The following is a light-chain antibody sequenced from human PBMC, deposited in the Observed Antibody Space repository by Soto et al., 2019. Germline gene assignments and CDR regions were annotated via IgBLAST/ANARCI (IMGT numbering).Light chain of an antibody. J-gene: IGLJ1*01. CDR1: SSEVGGYNY. CDR2: DVS. Sequence: QSVLTQPASLSGSPRQSNTISCTGTSSEVGGYNYVSWYQQHPGKAPKLMIYDVSKRPSGVSNHFSGSKSGNTASLTISGLQAEDEADYYCCSSAGSSTHVFGTGTKVTVL. V-gene: IGLV2-23*02. CDR3: CSSAGSSTHV.